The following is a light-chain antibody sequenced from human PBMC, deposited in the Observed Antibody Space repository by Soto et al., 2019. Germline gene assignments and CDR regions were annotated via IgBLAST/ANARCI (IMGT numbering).Light chain of an antibody. V-gene: IGKV3-15*01. Sequence: EIVMTQSPATLSVSPVERASLSCRASQSVSSNLAWYQQKPGQAPRLLIYGASTRATGIPARFSGSGSGTEFTLTISSLQSEDFAVYYCQQDNNWPLTFGGGTKVDI. CDR3: QQDNNWPLT. J-gene: IGKJ4*01. CDR1: QSVSSN. CDR2: GAS.